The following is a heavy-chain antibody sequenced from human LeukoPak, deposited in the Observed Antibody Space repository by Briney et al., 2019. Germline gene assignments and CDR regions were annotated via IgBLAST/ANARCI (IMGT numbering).Heavy chain of an antibody. V-gene: IGHV3-53*01. CDR2: SYSDTNT. CDR3: VRKNRDFNAAFHI. D-gene: IGHD1-14*01. CDR1: GFTVSNNY. Sequence: PGGSLRLSCTASGFTVSNNYMSWVRQAPGKGLEWVSISYSDTNTNYADSVKGRFTISRDTSQNTLSLQMTSLRAEDTAVYYCVRKNRDFNAAFHIWGQGTVVTVSS. J-gene: IGHJ3*02.